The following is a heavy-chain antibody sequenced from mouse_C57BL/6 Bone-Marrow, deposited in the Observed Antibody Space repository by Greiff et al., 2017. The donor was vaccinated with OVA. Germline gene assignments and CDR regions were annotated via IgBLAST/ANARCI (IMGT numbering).Heavy chain of an antibody. CDR3: ARGGYGSGYAMDY. J-gene: IGHJ4*01. V-gene: IGHV5-16*01. D-gene: IGHD1-1*01. CDR2: INYDGSST. CDR1: GFTFSDYY. Sequence: EVNVVESEGGLVQPGSSMKLSCTASGFTFSDYYMAWVRQVPEKGLEWVANINYDGSSTYYLDSLKSRFIISRDNAKNILYLQMSSLKSEDTATYYCARGGYGSGYAMDYWGQGTSVTVSS.